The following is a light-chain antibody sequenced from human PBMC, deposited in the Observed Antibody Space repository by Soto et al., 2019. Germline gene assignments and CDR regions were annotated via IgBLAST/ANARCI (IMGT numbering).Light chain of an antibody. V-gene: IGLV4-69*01. CDR1: SGHSSYA. CDR3: QTSGS. J-gene: IGLJ2*01. CDR2: LNSDGSH. Sequence: QLVLTQSPSASASLGASVKLTCTLSSGHSSYAIAWHQQQPEKGPRYLMTLNSDGSHSTGDGIPDRFSGSSSGAERYLAISSLQSEDEADYYGQTSGSIGGGTKLTVL.